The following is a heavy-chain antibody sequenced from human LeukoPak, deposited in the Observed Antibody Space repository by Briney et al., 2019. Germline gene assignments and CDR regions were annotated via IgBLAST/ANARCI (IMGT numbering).Heavy chain of an antibody. J-gene: IGHJ4*02. CDR1: GVSFSNYY. CDR3: ARHNLLWFGVSFDY. Sequence: KSSETLSLTCAVYGVSFSNYYWSWIRQPPGKGLEWIGEIDHSGSTNYNPSLKSRVTISVDTSKNQFSLKLSSVTAADTAVYYCARHNLLWFGVSFDYWGQGTLVTVSS. D-gene: IGHD3-10*01. CDR2: IDHSGST. V-gene: IGHV4-34*01.